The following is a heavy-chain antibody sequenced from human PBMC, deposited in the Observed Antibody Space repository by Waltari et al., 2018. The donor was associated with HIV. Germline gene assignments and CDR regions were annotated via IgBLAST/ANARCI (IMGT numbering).Heavy chain of an antibody. Sequence: EVQLLESGGGLVQPGGSLRLSCAASGFTFSSYAMSWVRQAPGKRLELVSIISGSGSTTYSADSGKGRVTISRDNSENTLYLQINSLRAEDTAVYYCAKGAFDMVVVSALDSWGHGTLVTVSS. CDR1: GFTFSSYA. J-gene: IGHJ5*01. CDR2: ISGSGSTT. CDR3: AKGAFDMVVVSALDS. D-gene: IGHD2-21*01. V-gene: IGHV3-23*01.